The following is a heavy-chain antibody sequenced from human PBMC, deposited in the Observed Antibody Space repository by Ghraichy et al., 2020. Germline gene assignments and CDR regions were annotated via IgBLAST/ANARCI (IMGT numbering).Heavy chain of an antibody. V-gene: IGHV1-3*01. CDR2: INAGNGNT. D-gene: IGHD3-3*01. CDR1: GYTFTSYA. J-gene: IGHJ3*02. Sequence: ASVKVSCKASGYTFTSYAMHWVRQAPGQRLEWMGWINAGNGNTKYSQKFQGRVTITRDTSASTAYMELSGLRSEDTAVYYCARGQGAYDFWSGYYGDDAFDIWGQGTMVTVSS. CDR3: ARGQGAYDFWSGYYGDDAFDI.